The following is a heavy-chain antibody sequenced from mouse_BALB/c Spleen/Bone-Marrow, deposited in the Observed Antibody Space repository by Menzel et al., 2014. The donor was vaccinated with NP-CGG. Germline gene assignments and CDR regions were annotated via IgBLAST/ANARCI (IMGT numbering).Heavy chain of an antibody. CDR3: ARGNTVVAPYFDY. V-gene: IGHV1-18*01. Sequence: VQLQQSGPELVKPGASMKISCKASGYSFTGYTMNWVKQSHGKNPEWIGLINPYNGGTSYNQKFKGKATLTVDKSSSTAYMELLSLTSEDSAVYYCARGNTVVAPYFDYWGQGTTLTVSS. CDR1: GYSFTGYT. D-gene: IGHD1-1*01. J-gene: IGHJ2*01. CDR2: INPYNGGT.